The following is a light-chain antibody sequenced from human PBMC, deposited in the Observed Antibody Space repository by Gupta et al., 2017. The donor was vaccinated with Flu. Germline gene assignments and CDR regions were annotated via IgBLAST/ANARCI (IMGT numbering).Light chain of an antibody. J-gene: IGLJ2*01. CDR3: QVWVASNAF. Sequence: TCGGDNIGSISVHWYQQRPGQAPLLIIYKNNKRPSGLPDRFSGSNSGSTATLTIDEAQAGDEADYYCQVWVASNAFFGGGTKLTV. CDR1: NIGSIS. CDR2: KNN. V-gene: IGLV3-9*02.